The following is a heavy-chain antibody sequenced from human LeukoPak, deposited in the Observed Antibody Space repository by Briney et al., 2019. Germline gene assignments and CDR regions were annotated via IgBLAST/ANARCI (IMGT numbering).Heavy chain of an antibody. CDR3: ARDYYDSSGDAFDI. CDR1: GFSINKYW. J-gene: IGHJ3*02. CDR2: INSDGTIT. D-gene: IGHD3-22*01. Sequence: PGGSLRLSCAASGFSINKYWMHWVRQAPGKGQVWVSRINSDGTITSYADSVKGRFTISRDSAKNTLYLQMNSLRAEDTAVYYCARDYYDSSGDAFDIWGQGTMVTVSS. V-gene: IGHV3-74*01.